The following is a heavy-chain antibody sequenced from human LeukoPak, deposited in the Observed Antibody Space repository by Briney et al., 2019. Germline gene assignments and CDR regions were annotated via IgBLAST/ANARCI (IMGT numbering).Heavy chain of an antibody. D-gene: IGHD3-16*01. CDR1: GFTFSSYE. CDR2: ISSSGSTI. J-gene: IGHJ4*02. V-gene: IGHV3-48*03. CDR3: ARDRYPLGSYAPPFDY. Sequence: GGSLRLSCAASGFTFSSYEMNWVRQAPGKGLEWVSYISSSGSTIYYADSVKGRFTISRDNAKNSLYLQMNSLRAEDTGAYYCARDRYPLGSYAPPFDYWGQGILVTVSS.